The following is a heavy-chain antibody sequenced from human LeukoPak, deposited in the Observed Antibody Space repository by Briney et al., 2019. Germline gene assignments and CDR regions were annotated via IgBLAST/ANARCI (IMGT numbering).Heavy chain of an antibody. V-gene: IGHV4-39*07. D-gene: IGHD6-6*01. Sequence: SETLSLTCTVSAGSISSYYWSWIRQPPGKGLEWIGSTYYSGSTYYNPSLKSRVTISVDTSKNQFSLNLTSVTAADTAVYYCARAMSIAARLQTIFDYWGQGTLVTVSS. CDR3: ARAMSIAARLQTIFDY. CDR1: AGSISSYY. J-gene: IGHJ4*02. CDR2: TYYSGST.